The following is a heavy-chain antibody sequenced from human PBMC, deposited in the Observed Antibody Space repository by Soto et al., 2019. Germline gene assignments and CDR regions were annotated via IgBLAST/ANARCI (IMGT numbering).Heavy chain of an antibody. CDR1: GGSISSYY. V-gene: IGHV4-59*01. J-gene: IGHJ6*02. Sequence: PSETLSLTCTVSGGSISSYYWSWIRQPPGKGLEWIGYIYYSGSTNYNPSLKSRVTISVDTSKNQFSLKLSSVTAADTAVYYCARGPDCSGGSCYSYYYYGMDVWGQGTTVTVSS. CDR3: ARGPDCSGGSCYSYYYYGMDV. CDR2: IYYSGST. D-gene: IGHD2-15*01.